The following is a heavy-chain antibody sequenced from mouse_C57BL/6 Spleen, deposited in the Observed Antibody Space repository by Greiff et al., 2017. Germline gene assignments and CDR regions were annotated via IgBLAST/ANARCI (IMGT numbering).Heavy chain of an antibody. CDR2: IHPNSGST. D-gene: IGHD1-1*01. J-gene: IGHJ4*01. Sequence: QVQLQQPGAELVKPGASVKLSCKASGSTFTSYWMHWVKQRPGQGLEWIGMIHPNSGSTNYNEKFKSKATLTVDKSSSTAYMQLSSLTSEDSAVYYCARSSPSSYYYGSSYYAMDYGGQGTSVTVSS. CDR3: ARSSPSSYYYGSSYYAMDY. V-gene: IGHV1-64*01. CDR1: GSTFTSYW.